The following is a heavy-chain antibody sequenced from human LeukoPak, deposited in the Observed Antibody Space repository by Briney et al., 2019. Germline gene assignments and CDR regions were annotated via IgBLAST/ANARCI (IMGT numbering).Heavy chain of an antibody. Sequence: GGSLRLSCAASGFTFNSYSMNWVRQAPGKGLEWVSYISSSGSTIYYADSVKGRFTISRDNAKNSLYLQMNSLRAEDTAVYYCASHSHAYSSGWYFSFWGQGTLVTVSS. CDR3: ASHSHAYSSGWYFSF. CDR2: ISSSGSTI. J-gene: IGHJ4*02. CDR1: GFTFNSYS. V-gene: IGHV3-48*04. D-gene: IGHD6-19*01.